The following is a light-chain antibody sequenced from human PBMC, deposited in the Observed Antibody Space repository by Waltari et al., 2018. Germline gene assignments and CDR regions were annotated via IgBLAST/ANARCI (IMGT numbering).Light chain of an antibody. CDR1: SSNIGAGYD. J-gene: IGLJ1*01. CDR2: GNS. CDR3: QSYDSSLREV. Sequence: QSVLTQPPSVSGAPGQRVTISCTGSSSNIGAGYDVHWYQQLPGTAPKLLIYGNSTRPSGVPDRFSGSKSGTSASLAITGLQAEDEADYYCQSYDSSLREVFGTGTKVTVL. V-gene: IGLV1-40*01.